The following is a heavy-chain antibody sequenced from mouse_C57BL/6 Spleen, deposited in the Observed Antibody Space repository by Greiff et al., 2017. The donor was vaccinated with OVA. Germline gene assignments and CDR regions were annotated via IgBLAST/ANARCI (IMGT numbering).Heavy chain of an antibody. CDR1: GFTFSSYG. Sequence: VQLKESGGDLVKPGGSLKLSCAASGFTFSSYGMSWVRQTPDKRLEWVATISSGGSYTYYPDSVKGRFTISRDNAKNTLYLQMSSLKSEDTAMYYCARQNYDPDYYAMDYWGQGTSVTVSS. V-gene: IGHV5-6*01. CDR3: ARQNYDPDYYAMDY. J-gene: IGHJ4*01. D-gene: IGHD2-4*01. CDR2: ISSGGSYT.